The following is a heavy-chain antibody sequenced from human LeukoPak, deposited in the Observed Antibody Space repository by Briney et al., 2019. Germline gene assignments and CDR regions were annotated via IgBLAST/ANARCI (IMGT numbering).Heavy chain of an antibody. J-gene: IGHJ6*03. V-gene: IGHV1-2*02. D-gene: IGHD4-23*01. CDR2: INPNSGGT. CDR3: ARDSFTIRNSDYYYYMDV. Sequence: GASVKVSCKASGYTFTGYYMHWVRQAPGQGLEWMGWINPNSGGTNYAQKFQGRVTMTRDTSISTAYMELSRLRSDDTAVYYCARDSFTIRNSDYYYYMDVWGKGTTVTVSS. CDR1: GYTFTGYY.